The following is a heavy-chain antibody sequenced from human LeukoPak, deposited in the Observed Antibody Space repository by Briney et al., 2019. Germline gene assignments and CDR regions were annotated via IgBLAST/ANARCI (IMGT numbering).Heavy chain of an antibody. D-gene: IGHD3-22*01. J-gene: IGHJ4*02. Sequence: PGGSLRLSCVVSGFTFSGSAVHWVRQASGKGLEWVGRIRSKANNYATAYAASVKGRFTISRDDSKNTAYLQMNSLKTEDTAVYYCTGDNFDSSVKFDYWGQGTLVTVSP. V-gene: IGHV3-73*01. CDR2: IRSKANNYAT. CDR1: GFTFSGSA. CDR3: TGDNFDSSVKFDY.